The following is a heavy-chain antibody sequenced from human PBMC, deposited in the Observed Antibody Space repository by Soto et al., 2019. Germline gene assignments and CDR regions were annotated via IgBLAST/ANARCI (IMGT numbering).Heavy chain of an antibody. CDR3: ARHVHYYYYGMDV. J-gene: IGHJ6*02. Sequence: GESLKISCKGSGYSFTSYWTGWVRQMPGKGPERMGIIYPGDSDTRYSPSFQGQVTISADKSISTAYLQWSSLKALDTAMYYCARHVHYYYYGMDVWGQGTTVTVSS. CDR1: GYSFTSYW. CDR2: IYPGDSDT. V-gene: IGHV5-51*01.